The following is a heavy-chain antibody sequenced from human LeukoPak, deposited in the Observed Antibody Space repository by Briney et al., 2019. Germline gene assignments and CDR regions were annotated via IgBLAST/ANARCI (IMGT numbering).Heavy chain of an antibody. CDR2: IYWDDDK. V-gene: IGHV2-5*02. D-gene: IGHD3-10*01. CDR3: AHSEDYYGSVDAFDI. CDR1: GFARSTSGVG. Sequence: SGPTLVNPTQTLTLTCTFSGFARSTSGVGVGWIRQPPGKALEWLAFIYWDDDKRYSPSLESRLTITKDTFKNQVVLTMTNVDPVDTATYYCAHSEDYYGSVDAFDIWGQGTMVTVSS. J-gene: IGHJ3*02.